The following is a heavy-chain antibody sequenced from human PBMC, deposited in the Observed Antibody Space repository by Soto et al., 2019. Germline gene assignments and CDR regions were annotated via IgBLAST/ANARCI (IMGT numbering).Heavy chain of an antibody. CDR2: INAANGHT. J-gene: IGHJ4*02. V-gene: IGHV1-3*01. D-gene: IGHD6-19*01. CDR3: ARGSIAVAGRNQLDY. CDR1: GYFFTSYA. Sequence: QVQLVQSGPEVKKTGASVKVSCRASGYFFTSYAIHWVRQAPGPRLEWLGWINAANGHTKYSQNFQGRVIITRDTSANTVYMEVSSPKSGDTAVYYYARGSIAVAGRNQLDYWGQGTRVTVFS.